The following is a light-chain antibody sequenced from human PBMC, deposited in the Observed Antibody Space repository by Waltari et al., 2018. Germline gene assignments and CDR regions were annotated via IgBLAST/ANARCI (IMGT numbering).Light chain of an antibody. J-gene: IGKJ1*01. CDR2: DVS. CDR3: QQGDSVPPT. CDR1: QDVTNH. Sequence: DTQMTQSPSSVSASVGDRVTITCRASQDVTNHLAWFQQNPGRAPKVLHFDVSTLQSGVPSRFSGSGSGTECSLTISSLQPEDFATYYCQQGDSVPPTFGQGTKVEIK. V-gene: IGKV1-12*01.